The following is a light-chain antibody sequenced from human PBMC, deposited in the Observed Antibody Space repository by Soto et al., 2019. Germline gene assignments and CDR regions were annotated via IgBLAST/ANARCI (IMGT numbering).Light chain of an antibody. J-gene: IGKJ1*01. V-gene: IGKV4-1*01. Sequence: DIVMTQSPDSLAVSLGERATINCKSSQSLFYSSHNKNYLNWYQQRPRQPPKLLIYWASTRESGVPDRFSGSGSGTNFTLTITSLQAEDVASYYCQQSYETPRTFGQGTKVEIK. CDR1: QSLFYSSHNKNY. CDR3: QQSYETPRT. CDR2: WAS.